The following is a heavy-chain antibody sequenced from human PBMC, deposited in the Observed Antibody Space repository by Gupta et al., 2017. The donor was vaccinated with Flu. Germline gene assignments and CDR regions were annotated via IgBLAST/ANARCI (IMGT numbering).Heavy chain of an antibody. CDR1: GFTFDDYA. V-gene: IGHV3-9*01. J-gene: IGHJ6*03. CDR2: ISWNSGSI. D-gene: IGHD3-3*01. Sequence: EVQLVESGGGLVQPGRSLRLSCAASGFTFDDYAMHWVRQAPGKGLEWVSGISWNSGSIGYADSVKGRFTISRDNAKNSLYLQMNSLRREDTAFYYCAKGVGDSYYYFYIDVWGKGTTGTVSS. CDR3: AKGVGDSYYYFYIDV.